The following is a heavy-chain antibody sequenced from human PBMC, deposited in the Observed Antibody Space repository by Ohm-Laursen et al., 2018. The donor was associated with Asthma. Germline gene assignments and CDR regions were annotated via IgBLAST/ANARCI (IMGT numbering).Heavy chain of an antibody. CDR1: GFTFSNFD. Sequence: SLGLSCSASGFTFSNFDMHWVRQVTGRGLEWVAAIGSAGHTYYPDSVRGRFTISREDAKNSLYLQMTSLRAGDTAVYYCARGYCSGGNCHSAITMDDWGQGTTVTVSS. J-gene: IGHJ6*02. D-gene: IGHD2-15*01. CDR3: ARGYCSGGNCHSAITMDD. V-gene: IGHV3-13*01. CDR2: IGSAGHT.